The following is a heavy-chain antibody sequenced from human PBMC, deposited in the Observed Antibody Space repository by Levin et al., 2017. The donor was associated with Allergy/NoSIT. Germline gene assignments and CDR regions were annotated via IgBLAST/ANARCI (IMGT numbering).Heavy chain of an antibody. J-gene: IGHJ3*02. CDR1: GGPISSYY. CDR2: IYYSGST. Sequence: PSETLSLTCTVSGGPISSYYWSWIRQPPGKGLEWMGYIYYSGSTNYNPSIKSRVTISVDTYTNQFSLKLSSVTAADTAVYYCARDRALGNDAFDIWGQGTMVTVSS. CDR3: ARDRALGNDAFDI. D-gene: IGHD3-10*01. V-gene: IGHV4-59*01.